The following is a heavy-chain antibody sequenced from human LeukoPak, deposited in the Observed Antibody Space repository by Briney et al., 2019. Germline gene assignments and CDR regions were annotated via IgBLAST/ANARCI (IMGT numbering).Heavy chain of an antibody. J-gene: IGHJ4*02. D-gene: IGHD3-16*01. CDR1: RFTFSSYG. Sequence: GGSLRLSCAASRFTFSSYGMHWVRQAPGKGLEWVANIKQAGSENSYVDSVKGRFTISRDNAKNSLYLQINSLRAEDTAVYYCARIRGDYYLDYWGQGTLVTVSS. V-gene: IGHV3-7*01. CDR2: IKQAGSEN. CDR3: ARIRGDYYLDY.